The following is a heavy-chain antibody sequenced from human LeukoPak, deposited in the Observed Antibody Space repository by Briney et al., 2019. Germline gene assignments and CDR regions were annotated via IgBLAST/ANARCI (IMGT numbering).Heavy chain of an antibody. Sequence: GGSLRLSCAASGFTFSNYAMSWARQAPGKGLEWVSAISGSGGSTYYADSVKGRFTISRDNSKNTLYLQMNSLRAEDTAVYYCAKDPHMITFGGVIVTPFDYWGQGTLVTVSS. D-gene: IGHD3-16*02. J-gene: IGHJ4*02. V-gene: IGHV3-23*01. CDR2: ISGSGGST. CDR1: GFTFSNYA. CDR3: AKDPHMITFGGVIVTPFDY.